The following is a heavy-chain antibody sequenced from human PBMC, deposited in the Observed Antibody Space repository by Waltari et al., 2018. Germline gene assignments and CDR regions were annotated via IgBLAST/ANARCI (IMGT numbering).Heavy chain of an antibody. D-gene: IGHD1-26*01. CDR2: IYYSGST. J-gene: IGHJ4*02. CDR1: GGSISSSSYY. V-gene: IGHV4-39*01. Sequence: QLQLQESGPGLVKPSETLSLTCTVSGGSISSSSYYWGWIRQPPGKGLEWFGSIYYSGSTYYNPSLKSRVTISVDTSKNQFSLKLGSVTAADTAVYYCASFRIVGASFLPDYWGQGTLVTVSS. CDR3: ASFRIVGASFLPDY.